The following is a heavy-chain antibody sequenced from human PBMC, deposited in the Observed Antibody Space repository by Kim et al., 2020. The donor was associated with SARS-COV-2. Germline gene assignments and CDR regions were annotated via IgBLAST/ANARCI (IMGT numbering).Heavy chain of an antibody. CDR3: ARVPGGGTLAD. Sequence: SETLSLTCTVSGYSISSGYYWGWVRQPPGKGLEWIASMFHSGRTFYNLTLKSRVTISVDTSKNHFSLNLSSVTAADTAVYYCARVPGGGTLADWGRGTL. D-gene: IGHD3-16*01. V-gene: IGHV4-38-2*02. CDR1: GYSISSGYY. CDR2: MFHSGRT. J-gene: IGHJ4*02.